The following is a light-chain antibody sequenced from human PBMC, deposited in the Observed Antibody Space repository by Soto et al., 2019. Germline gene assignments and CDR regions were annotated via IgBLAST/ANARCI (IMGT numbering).Light chain of an antibody. J-gene: IGLJ1*01. CDR1: SSDIGGYYY. CDR3: TSYSSSDIFYV. V-gene: IGLV2-14*01. Sequence: QSALTQPASVSGSPGQSITISCTGTSSDIGGYYYVSWYQHHPGKAPKLLIYQVTNRPSRVSNRFSGSESGNTASLTISGLQADDEADYYCTSYSSSDIFYVFGTGTKVTVL. CDR2: QVT.